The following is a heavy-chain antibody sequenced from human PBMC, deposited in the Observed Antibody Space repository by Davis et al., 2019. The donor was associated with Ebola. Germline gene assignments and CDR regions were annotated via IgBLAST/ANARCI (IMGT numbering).Heavy chain of an antibody. D-gene: IGHD3-22*01. CDR1: GFPFSSYA. V-gene: IGHV3-30-3*01. J-gene: IGHJ3*02. CDR2: ISYDGSNK. CDR3: ARSQYGTTMIVVVSNDAFDI. Sequence: GESLKISCAASGFPFSSYAMHWVRQAPGKGLEWVAVISYDGSNKYYADSVKGRFTISRDNAKNSLYLQMNSLRAEDTAVYYCARSQYGTTMIVVVSNDAFDIWGQGTMVTVSS.